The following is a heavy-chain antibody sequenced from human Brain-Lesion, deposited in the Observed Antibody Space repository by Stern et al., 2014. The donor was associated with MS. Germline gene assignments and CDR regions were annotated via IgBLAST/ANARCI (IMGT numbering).Heavy chain of an antibody. D-gene: IGHD6-6*01. CDR2: IWPGDSDT. Sequence: VQLVESGAEVKKPGESLKISCKGSGYRFTSNWIGWVCQMPGKGLEWKGIIWPGDSDTRYSPSFQGQVTISADKSISTAYLQWSSLQASDTAMYYCARRGDSSSSGFDYWGQGTLVIVSS. CDR3: ARRGDSSSSGFDY. J-gene: IGHJ4*02. CDR1: GYRFTSNW. V-gene: IGHV5-51*01.